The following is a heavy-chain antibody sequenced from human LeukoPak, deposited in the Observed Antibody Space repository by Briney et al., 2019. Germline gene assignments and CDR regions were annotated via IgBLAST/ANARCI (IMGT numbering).Heavy chain of an antibody. CDR3: ARDPYYSDSGAFFDY. CDR2: FYHSGST. D-gene: IGHD3-22*01. CDR1: GYSISSGYY. V-gene: IGHV4-38-2*02. Sequence: SETLSLTCAVSGYSISSGYYWGWIRRPPGKGLEWIGNFYHSGSTYYNPSLKSRVTISVNTSKNHFSLKLTSVTAADTAVYYCARDPYYSDSGAFFDYWGQGTLVTVSS. J-gene: IGHJ4*02.